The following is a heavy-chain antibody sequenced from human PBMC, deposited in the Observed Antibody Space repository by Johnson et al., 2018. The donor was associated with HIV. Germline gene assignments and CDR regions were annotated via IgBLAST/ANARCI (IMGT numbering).Heavy chain of an antibody. CDR3: ARGQVQWPASVNDAFDI. J-gene: IGHJ3*02. V-gene: IGHV3-20*04. Sequence: VQLVESGGGVVQPGRSLRLSCAASGFTFTDYGMSWVRQVPGKGLEWVSGISWNSGSIDYADSVKGRFTISRDNAKNSLYLQINSLRAEDTAVYYCARGQVQWPASVNDAFDIWGQGTMVTVSS. CDR2: ISWNSGSI. CDR1: GFTFTDYG. D-gene: IGHD6-19*01.